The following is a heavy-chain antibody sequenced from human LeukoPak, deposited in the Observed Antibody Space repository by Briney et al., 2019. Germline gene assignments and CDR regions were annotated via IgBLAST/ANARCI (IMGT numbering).Heavy chain of an antibody. J-gene: IGHJ5*02. CDR3: AIAAAGPNWFDP. CDR1: GFTFSSYA. CDR2: ISGSGGST. V-gene: IGHV3-23*01. Sequence: PGGSLRLSXAASGFTFSSYAMSWVRQAPGKGMEWVSAISGSGGSTYYADSVKGRFTISRDNSKNTLYLQMNSLRAEDTAVYYCAIAAAGPNWFDPWGQGTLVTVSS. D-gene: IGHD6-13*01.